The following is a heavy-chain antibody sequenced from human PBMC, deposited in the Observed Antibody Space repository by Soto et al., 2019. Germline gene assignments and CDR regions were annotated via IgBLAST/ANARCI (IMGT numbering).Heavy chain of an antibody. V-gene: IGHV1-18*01. J-gene: IGHJ4*02. CDR2: ISAYNGNT. D-gene: IGHD2-15*01. Sequence: ASVKFSCKASGYTFTSYGISWVRQAPGQGLEWMGWISAYNGNTNYAQKLQGRVTMTTDTSTSTAYMELRSLRSDDTAVYYCARATGAVYCSGGSCYYFDYWGQGTLVTVSS. CDR1: GYTFTSYG. CDR3: ARATGAVYCSGGSCYYFDY.